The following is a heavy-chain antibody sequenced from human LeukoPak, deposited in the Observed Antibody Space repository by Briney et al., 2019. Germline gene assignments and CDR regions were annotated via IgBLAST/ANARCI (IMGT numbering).Heavy chain of an antibody. D-gene: IGHD4-17*01. V-gene: IGHV1-69*13. CDR1: GGTFSSYA. Sequence: SVKVSCKASGGTFSSYAISWVRQAPGQGLEWMGGIIPIFGTANYAQKFQGRVTITADESTSTAYMELSSLRAEDTAIYYCVRRTTVTKTFDYWGQGTLVTVSS. J-gene: IGHJ4*02. CDR3: VRRTTVTKTFDY. CDR2: IIPIFGTA.